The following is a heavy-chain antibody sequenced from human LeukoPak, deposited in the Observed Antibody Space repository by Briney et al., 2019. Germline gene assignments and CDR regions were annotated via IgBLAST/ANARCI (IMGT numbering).Heavy chain of an antibody. CDR2: INHSGST. J-gene: IGHJ5*02. D-gene: IGHD2-2*01. CDR3: ARRLGYCSSTSCYLNWFDP. CDR1: GGSFSGYY. Sequence: SETLCLTCAVYGGSFSGYYWSWIRQPPGKGLEWIGEINHSGSTNYNPSLKSRVTISVDTSKNQFSLKLSSVTAADTAVYYCARRLGYCSSTSCYLNWFDPWGQGTLVTVSS. V-gene: IGHV4-34*01.